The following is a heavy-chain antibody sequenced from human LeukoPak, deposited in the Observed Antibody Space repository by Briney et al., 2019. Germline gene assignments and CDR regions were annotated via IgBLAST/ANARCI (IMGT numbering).Heavy chain of an antibody. V-gene: IGHV4-30-4*08. J-gene: IGHJ4*02. CDR3: ARGQRNYGLYFDY. D-gene: IGHD1-7*01. CDR1: GGSISSGDYY. Sequence: PSETLSLTCTVSGGSISSGDYYWSWIRQPPGKGLEWIGYIYYSGSTCYNPSLKSRVTISVDTSKNQFSLKLSSVTAADTAVYYCARGQRNYGLYFDYWGQGTLVTVSS. CDR2: IYYSGST.